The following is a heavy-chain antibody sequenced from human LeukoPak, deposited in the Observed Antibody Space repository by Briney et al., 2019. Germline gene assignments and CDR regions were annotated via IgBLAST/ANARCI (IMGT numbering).Heavy chain of an antibody. CDR1: GGSFTTHY. J-gene: IGHJ3*01. V-gene: IGHV4-59*11. Sequence: SETLSLTCTVSGGSFTTHYWSWIRQPPGKGLEWIGYISYIGSTNYNPSLKSRVTISIDTSKDEVSLMLTSVTAADTAVYYCASDSISMNAFDAWGQGTMVTVSS. CDR3: ASDSISMNAFDA. D-gene: IGHD3-22*01. CDR2: ISYIGST.